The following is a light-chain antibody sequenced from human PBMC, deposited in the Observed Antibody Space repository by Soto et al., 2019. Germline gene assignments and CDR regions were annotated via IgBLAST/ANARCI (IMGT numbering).Light chain of an antibody. CDR2: DVS. CDR3: GSHAGSSAV. J-gene: IGLJ2*01. Sequence: QSVLTQPPSASGSPGQSVTISCTGTSSDVGGYNYVSWYQQHPGKAPKVIIYDVSKRPSGVPDRFSGSKSGNTASLTVSGLQTEDEADYYCGSHAGSSAVFGGGTKLTFL. CDR1: SSDVGGYNY. V-gene: IGLV2-8*01.